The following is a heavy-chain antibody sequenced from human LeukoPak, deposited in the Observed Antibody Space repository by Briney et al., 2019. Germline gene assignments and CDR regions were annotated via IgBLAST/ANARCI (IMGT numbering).Heavy chain of an antibody. CDR2: IYYSGTI. V-gene: IGHV4-59*11. D-gene: IGHD4-11*01. CDR1: GGSITGHY. J-gene: IGHJ5*02. CDR3: ARGEDYKSSRFDP. Sequence: PSETLSLTCTVSGGSITGHYWNWIRQSPGKGLEWIGYIYYSGTIKYNPSLEGRVTISVDTSKNQFSLILSSVTAADTAMYYCARGEDYKSSRFDPWGQGTLVTVSS.